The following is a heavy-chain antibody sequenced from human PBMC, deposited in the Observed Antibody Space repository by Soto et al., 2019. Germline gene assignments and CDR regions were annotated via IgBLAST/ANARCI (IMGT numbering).Heavy chain of an antibody. Sequence: EVQLLESGGGLAQPGGSLRLSCAASGFTFSSQAMSWVRQAPGKGLEWVSTISSPGASTYWADSGKGRFAISRDNSVNTLALQMNSLTAEDTAIYYCAKLSARDYGDHIDYWGQGTLVTVSS. V-gene: IGHV3-23*01. J-gene: IGHJ4*02. CDR1: GFTFSSQA. CDR2: ISSPGAST. D-gene: IGHD4-17*01. CDR3: AKLSARDYGDHIDY.